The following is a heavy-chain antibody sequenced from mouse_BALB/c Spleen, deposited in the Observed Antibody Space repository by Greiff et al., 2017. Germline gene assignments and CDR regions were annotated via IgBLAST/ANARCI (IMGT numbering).Heavy chain of an antibody. CDR1: GYSITSGYY. V-gene: IGHV3-6*02. J-gene: IGHJ3*01. D-gene: IGHD1-1*01. Sequence: EVQLQQSGPGLVKPSQSLSLTCSVTGYSITSGYYWNWIRQFPGNKLEWMGYISYDGSNNYNPSLKNRISITRDTSKNQFFLKLNSVTTEDTATYYCAREITTRLFAYWGQGTLVTVSA. CDR3: AREITTRLFAY. CDR2: ISYDGSN.